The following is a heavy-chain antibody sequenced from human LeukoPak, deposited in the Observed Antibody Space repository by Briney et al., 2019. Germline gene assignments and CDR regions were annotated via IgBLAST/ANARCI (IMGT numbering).Heavy chain of an antibody. J-gene: IGHJ6*04. Sequence: PGGSLRLSCAASGFPFSSYEMNWVRQAPGNGLEWVSYISSSGSTIYYADSVKGRFTISRDNAKNSLYLQMNSLRAEDTAVYYCAELGITMIGGVWGKGTTVTISS. CDR1: GFPFSSYE. D-gene: IGHD3-10*02. V-gene: IGHV3-48*03. CDR2: ISSSGSTI. CDR3: AELGITMIGGV.